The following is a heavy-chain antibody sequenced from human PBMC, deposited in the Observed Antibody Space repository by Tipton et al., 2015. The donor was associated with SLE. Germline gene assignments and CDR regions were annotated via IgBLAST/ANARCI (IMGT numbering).Heavy chain of an antibody. D-gene: IGHD4-17*01. V-gene: IGHV4-61*02. CDR1: GGSISSGSYY. Sequence: TLSLTCTVSGGSISSGSYYWSWIRQPAGKGLEWIGRIYTSGSTNYNPSLKSRVTISVDTSKNQFSLKLSSVTAADTAVYYCARDYGADYYYGGMDVWGQGTTVTVSS. CDR2: IYTSGST. J-gene: IGHJ6*02. CDR3: ARDYGADYYYGGMDV.